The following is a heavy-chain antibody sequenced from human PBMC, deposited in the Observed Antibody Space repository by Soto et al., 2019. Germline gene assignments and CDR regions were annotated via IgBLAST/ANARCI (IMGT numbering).Heavy chain of an antibody. D-gene: IGHD3-3*01. V-gene: IGHV3-23*01. CDR3: ARQRIQQYYDFWSGYYDY. CDR1: GFTFSSYA. CDR2: ISGNGGTT. J-gene: IGHJ4*02. Sequence: GGSLRLSCAASGFTFSSYAMTWVRQAPGKGLEWVSAISGNGGTTYYADSVKGRFTISRDNSKNTLYLRMNSLRAEDTAVYYCARQRIQQYYDFWSGYYDYWGQGTLVTVSS.